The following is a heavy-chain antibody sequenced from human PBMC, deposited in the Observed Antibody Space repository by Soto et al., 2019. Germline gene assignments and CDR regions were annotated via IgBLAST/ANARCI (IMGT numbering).Heavy chain of an antibody. CDR2: IYYSGST. D-gene: IGHD3-22*01. J-gene: IGHJ4*02. Sequence: PSETLSLTCTVSGGSISSYYWSWIRQPPGKGLEWIGYIYYSGSTNYNPSLKSRVTISVDTSKNQFSLKLSSVTAADTAVYYCARDSLGYYYDSSGYDFGYWGQGTLVTVSS. V-gene: IGHV4-59*01. CDR1: GGSISSYY. CDR3: ARDSLGYYYDSSGYDFGY.